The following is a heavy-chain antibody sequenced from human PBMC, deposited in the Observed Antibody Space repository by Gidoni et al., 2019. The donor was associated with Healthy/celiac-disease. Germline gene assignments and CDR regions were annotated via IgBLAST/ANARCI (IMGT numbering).Heavy chain of an antibody. CDR2: ISSRSSYT. CDR3: ARDLAGSLNYGDFIYGMDV. V-gene: IGHV3-11*06. CDR1: GFTFSDYY. Sequence: GGGLVKPGGSLRLSCAASGFTFSDYYMSWIRQAPGKGLEWVSFISSRSSYTNYADSVKGRFTISRDNAKSSLYLQMNSLRAEDTAVYYCARDLAGSLNYGDFIYGMDVWGQGTTVTVSS. J-gene: IGHJ6*02. D-gene: IGHD4-17*01.